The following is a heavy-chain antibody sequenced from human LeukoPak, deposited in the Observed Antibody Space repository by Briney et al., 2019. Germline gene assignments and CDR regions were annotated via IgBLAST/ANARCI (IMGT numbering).Heavy chain of an antibody. Sequence: GGSLRLSCAASGFTFSSYAMSWVRQAPGKGLEWVSAISGSGGSTYYADSVKGRFTISRDSSKNTLYLQMNSLRAEDTAVYYCAKAPYYYDSSGYSPFDYWGQGTLVTVSS. CDR1: GFTFSSYA. V-gene: IGHV3-23*01. D-gene: IGHD3-22*01. CDR2: ISGSGGST. J-gene: IGHJ4*02. CDR3: AKAPYYYDSSGYSPFDY.